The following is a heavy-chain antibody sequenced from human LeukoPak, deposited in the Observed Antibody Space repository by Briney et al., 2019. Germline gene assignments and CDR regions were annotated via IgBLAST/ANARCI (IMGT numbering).Heavy chain of an antibody. J-gene: IGHJ6*04. V-gene: IGHV3-11*01. CDR1: GFTFSDYY. CDR3: ARVKYSSSWDVPGYYYGMDV. D-gene: IGHD6-13*01. Sequence: GGSLRLSCAASGFTFSDYYMSWIRQAPGKGLEWVSYISSSGSTIYYADSVKGRFTISRDNAKNSLYLQMNSLRAEDTAVYYCARVKYSSSWDVPGYYYGMDVWGKGTTVTVSS. CDR2: ISSSGSTI.